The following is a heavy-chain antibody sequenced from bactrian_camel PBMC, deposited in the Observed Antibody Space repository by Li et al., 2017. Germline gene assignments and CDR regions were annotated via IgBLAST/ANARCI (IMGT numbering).Heavy chain of an antibody. V-gene: IGHV3S53*01. CDR1: VNSNNLNC. J-gene: IGHJ4*01. D-gene: IGHD3*01. Sequence: HVQLVESGGGLVQAGGSLNLSCAATVNSNNLNCMGWFRQAPGKERDWLAVIDSAGGTSYSDSAKGRFTISRDDAEKMLYLQMNSLAPEDTSMYYCAAAVSGGQGKRLVVTMDGGAYEYNYWGQGTQVTVS. CDR2: IDSAGGT. CDR3: AAAVSGGQGKRLVVTMDGGAYEYNY.